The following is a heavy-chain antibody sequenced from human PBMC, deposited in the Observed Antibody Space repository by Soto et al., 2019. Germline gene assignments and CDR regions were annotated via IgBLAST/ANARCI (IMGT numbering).Heavy chain of an antibody. CDR2: IYSGGST. Sequence: GSLRLSCAASGFTVSDNYMSWVRQAPGKGLEWVSAIYSGGSTYYTDSVKGRFTISRDNSTNTLYLQMNSLRGEDTAVFYCVRASGSRFFDYWGQGTLVTVSS. CDR1: GFTVSDNY. V-gene: IGHV3-53*01. D-gene: IGHD1-26*01. CDR3: VRASGSRFFDY. J-gene: IGHJ4*02.